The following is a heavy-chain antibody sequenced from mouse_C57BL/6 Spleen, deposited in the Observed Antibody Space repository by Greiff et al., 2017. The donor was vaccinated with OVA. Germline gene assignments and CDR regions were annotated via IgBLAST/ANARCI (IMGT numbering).Heavy chain of an antibody. D-gene: IGHD1-1*01. Sequence: EVKLQESGAELVKPGASVKLSCTASGFNIKDYYMHWVKQRTEQGLEWIGRIDPEDGETKYAPKFQGKATITADQSSNTAYLQLSSLTSEDTAVYYCARDYGSSYDDYAMDYWGQGTSVTVSS. J-gene: IGHJ4*01. V-gene: IGHV14-2*01. CDR1: GFNIKDYY. CDR2: IDPEDGET. CDR3: ARDYGSSYDDYAMDY.